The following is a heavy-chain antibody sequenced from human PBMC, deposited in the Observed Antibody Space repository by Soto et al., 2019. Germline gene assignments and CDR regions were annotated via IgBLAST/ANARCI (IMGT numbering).Heavy chain of an antibody. CDR1: GFTFSTYA. CDR3: AKIFDSGAYWGSDDYNFGMDV. CDR2: ISVGGGAT. Sequence: EVQLLESGGGLVQPGGSLRLSCAASGFTFSTYAMSWVRQAPGKGLEWVSYISVGGGATKYGDSVKGRFTISRDNSKNTLFLEMNSLRAEDTAMYYCAKIFDSGAYWGSDDYNFGMDVWGQGTTVTVSS. D-gene: IGHD3-22*01. J-gene: IGHJ6*02. V-gene: IGHV3-23*01.